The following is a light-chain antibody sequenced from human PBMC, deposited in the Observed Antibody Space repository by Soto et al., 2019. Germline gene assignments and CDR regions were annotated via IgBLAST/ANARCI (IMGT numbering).Light chain of an antibody. CDR1: QSVSSSY. V-gene: IGKV3-20*01. CDR3: QQYGSSPLT. Sequence: EIVLTQSPGTLSLSPGERATLSCRASQSVSSSYLAWYQQKPGQAPRLLIYGASSRATGIPERFSGSGSGTDFTITNSRLEPEDFAVYYCQQYGSSPLTVGGGTKVEIK. CDR2: GAS. J-gene: IGKJ4*01.